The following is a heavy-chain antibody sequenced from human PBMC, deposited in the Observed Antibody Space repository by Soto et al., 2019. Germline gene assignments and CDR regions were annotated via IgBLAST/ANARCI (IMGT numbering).Heavy chain of an antibody. D-gene: IGHD3-22*01. CDR2: IYYSGST. J-gene: IGHJ4*02. Sequence: SETMDIASTVSGDSISSGGDYGSWIRQHPGKGLEWIGYIYYSGSTYYNPSLKSRVTISVDTSKNQFSLKLSSVTAADTAVYYCASHSSGYIFDYWGQGTLVTVSS. CDR3: ASHSSGYIFDY. V-gene: IGHV4-31*03. CDR1: GDSISSGGDY.